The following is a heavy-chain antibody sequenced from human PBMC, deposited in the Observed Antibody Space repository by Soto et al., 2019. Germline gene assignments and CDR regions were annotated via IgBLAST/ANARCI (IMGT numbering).Heavy chain of an antibody. D-gene: IGHD2-15*01. CDR2: ISYDGNNE. Sequence: QVQLVESGGGVVQPGRSLRLSCAASGFTFSSYVMHWVRQPPGKGLEWVAIISYDGNNEYYADSVKGRFTISRDNSKNTLYLQMHSLRAEDTAVYYCARAGCDGGSCYTLVGLRYGMDVWGQGTTVTVSS. CDR1: GFTFSSYV. V-gene: IGHV3-30-3*01. J-gene: IGHJ6*02. CDR3: ARAGCDGGSCYTLVGLRYGMDV.